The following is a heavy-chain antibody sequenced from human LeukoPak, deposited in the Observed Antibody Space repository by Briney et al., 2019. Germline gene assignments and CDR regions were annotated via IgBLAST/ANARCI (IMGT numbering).Heavy chain of an antibody. J-gene: IGHJ4*02. Sequence: GGSLRLSCAASGFTFDGYAMHWVRQAPGKGLEWVSLITGDGAGTYYADSVKGQFTISRDNSKNSLYLQMNSLRIEDTALYYCAKDGDYYFDYWGQGTLVTVSS. D-gene: IGHD4-17*01. V-gene: IGHV3-43*02. CDR2: ITGDGAGT. CDR1: GFTFDGYA. CDR3: AKDGDYYFDY.